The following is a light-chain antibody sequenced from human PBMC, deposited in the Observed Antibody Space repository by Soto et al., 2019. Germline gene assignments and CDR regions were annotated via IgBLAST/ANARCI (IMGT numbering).Light chain of an antibody. CDR3: QQYGGSPRT. CDR1: QSVSASY. Sequence: EIVLTQSPGTLSLSPGEGATLSCWASQSVSASYIAWYQLIPGQAPRLLIYDASSRATGIPDRFSGSGSGTDFTLTISRLEPEDFAVYYCQQYGGSPRTFGQGTKVDIK. CDR2: DAS. J-gene: IGKJ1*01. V-gene: IGKV3-20*01.